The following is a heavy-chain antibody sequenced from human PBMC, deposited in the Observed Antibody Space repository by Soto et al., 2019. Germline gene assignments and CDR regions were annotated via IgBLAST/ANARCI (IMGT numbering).Heavy chain of an antibody. Sequence: ASVKVSCKASGYTFTSYAMHWVRQAPGQRLEWMGWINAGNGNTKYSQKFQGRVTITRDTSASTAYMELSSLRSEDTAVYYCARAIFGVVINYFDYWGQGTLVTVSS. CDR1: GYTFTSYA. CDR2: INAGNGNT. J-gene: IGHJ4*02. CDR3: ARAIFGVVINYFDY. D-gene: IGHD3-3*01. V-gene: IGHV1-3*01.